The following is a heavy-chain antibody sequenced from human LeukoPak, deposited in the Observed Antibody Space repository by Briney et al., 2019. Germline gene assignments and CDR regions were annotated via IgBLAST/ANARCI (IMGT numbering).Heavy chain of an antibody. V-gene: IGHV3-15*01. D-gene: IGHD1-26*01. CDR1: GLSFNDTW. Sequence: GGXXRLSCVSSGLSFNDTWMSWVRQAPGKGLEGVGRIKSKIDGGTTDYAARGKGRFNITRDDKKTKRYLQMNSLKTEDTAVYYCIVYAPVGQYFQHWGQGTPVTVSS. J-gene: IGHJ1*01. CDR2: IKSKIDGGTT. CDR3: IVYAPVGQYFQH.